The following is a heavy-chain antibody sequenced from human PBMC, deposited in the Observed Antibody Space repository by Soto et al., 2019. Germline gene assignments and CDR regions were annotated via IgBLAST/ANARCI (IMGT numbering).Heavy chain of an antibody. Sequence: RESLKISCTGSGYSFTSYLIGWVRQMPGKGLEWMGIIYPGDSDTRYSPSFQGQVTISADKSISTAYLQWSSLKASDTAMYYCARTSAAGKYYYGMDVWGQGTTVTVSS. D-gene: IGHD6-13*01. V-gene: IGHV5-51*01. J-gene: IGHJ6*02. CDR1: GYSFTSYL. CDR2: IYPGDSDT. CDR3: ARTSAAGKYYYGMDV.